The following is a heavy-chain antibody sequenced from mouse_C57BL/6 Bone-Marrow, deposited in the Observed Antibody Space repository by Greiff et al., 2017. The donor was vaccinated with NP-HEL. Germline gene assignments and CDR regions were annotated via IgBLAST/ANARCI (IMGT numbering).Heavy chain of an antibody. Sequence: VQLQQSGAELVKPGASVKLSCTASGYTFTSYWMQWVKQRPGQGLEWIGGIDPSDSYTNYNQKFKGKATMTVDTSSSTAYMQLSSLTSEDAAVYYCARFYYCSSYFDYWGQGTTLTVSS. J-gene: IGHJ2*01. CDR3: ARFYYCSSYFDY. CDR1: GYTFTSYW. V-gene: IGHV1-50*01. D-gene: IGHD1-1*01. CDR2: IDPSDSYT.